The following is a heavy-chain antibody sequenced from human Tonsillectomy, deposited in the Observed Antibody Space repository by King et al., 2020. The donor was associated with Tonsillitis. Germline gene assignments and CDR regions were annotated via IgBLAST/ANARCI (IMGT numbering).Heavy chain of an antibody. CDR3: ARDQDGLLWFGELLPYAFDI. J-gene: IGHJ3*02. CDR1: GGSISSYY. CDR2: IYTSGST. V-gene: IGHV4-4*07. Sequence: VQLQESGPGLVKPSETLSLTCTVSGGSISSYYWSWIRQPAGKGLEWIGRIYTSGSTNYNPSLKSRVTMSVDTSKNQFSLKLSSATAADTAVYYCARDQDGLLWFGELLPYAFDIWGQGTMVTVSS. D-gene: IGHD3-10*01.